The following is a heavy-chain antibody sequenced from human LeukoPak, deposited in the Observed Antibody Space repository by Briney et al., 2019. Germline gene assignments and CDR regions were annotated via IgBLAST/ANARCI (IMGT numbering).Heavy chain of an antibody. Sequence: SETLSLTCTVSGGSISSYYWSWIRQPPGKGLEWIGYIYYSGSTNYNPSLKSRVTISVDTSKNQFSLKLSSVTAADTAVYYCAREYYDILTGYYSKWFDPWGQGTLVTVSS. V-gene: IGHV4-59*01. D-gene: IGHD3-9*01. J-gene: IGHJ5*02. CDR3: AREYYDILTGYYSKWFDP. CDR2: IYYSGST. CDR1: GGSISSYY.